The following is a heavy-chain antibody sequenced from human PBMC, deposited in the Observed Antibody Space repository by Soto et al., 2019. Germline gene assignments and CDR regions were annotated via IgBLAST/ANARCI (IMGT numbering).Heavy chain of an antibody. Sequence: PLEILSLTCTVSGGSISSYYWSWIRQPPGKGLEWIGYIYYSGGTNYNPSHKSRVTISVDTSKNQFSLKLSSVTAADTAVYYCAREGGRNWFDPWGQGTLVTVSS. CDR2: IYYSGGT. V-gene: IGHV4-59*01. J-gene: IGHJ5*02. CDR3: AREGGRNWFDP. CDR1: GGSISSYY. D-gene: IGHD2-15*01.